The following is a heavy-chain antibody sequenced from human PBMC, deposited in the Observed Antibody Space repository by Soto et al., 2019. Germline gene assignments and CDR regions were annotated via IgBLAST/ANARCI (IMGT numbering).Heavy chain of an antibody. CDR2: INHSGST. Sequence: PSETLSLTCAVYGGSFSGYYWSWIRQPPGKGLEWIGEINHSGSTNYNPSLKSRATISVDTSKNQFSLKLSSVTAADTAVYYCARGQWGYYDSSDAFDIWGQGTMVTVSS. D-gene: IGHD3-22*01. J-gene: IGHJ3*02. CDR1: GGSFSGYY. CDR3: ARGQWGYYDSSDAFDI. V-gene: IGHV4-34*01.